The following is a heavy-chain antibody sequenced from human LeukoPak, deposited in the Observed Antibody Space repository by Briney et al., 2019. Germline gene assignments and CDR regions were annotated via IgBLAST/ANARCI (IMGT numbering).Heavy chain of an antibody. D-gene: IGHD3-3*01. Sequence: SETLSLTCSVSGVPISSRSYYWGWIRQPPGTGLEWIGYIYYSGSTNYNPSLKSRVTISVDTSKNQFSLKLASVTAADTAVYFCFSRFLEWLHVNWGQGTLVTVSS. CDR2: IYYSGST. CDR1: GVPISSRSYY. CDR3: FSRFLEWLHVN. V-gene: IGHV4-61*05. J-gene: IGHJ4*02.